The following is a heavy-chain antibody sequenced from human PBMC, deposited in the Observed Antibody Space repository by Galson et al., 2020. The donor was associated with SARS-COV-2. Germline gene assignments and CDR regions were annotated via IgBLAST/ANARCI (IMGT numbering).Heavy chain of an antibody. CDR1: GGSISSSDSY. Sequence: SETLTLTCTVSGGSISSSDSYWGWLRPPTGKGLEWIGGFYYGGNTYYNPSLKSRVTISVDTSKNQFSLKLTSVTAADTAVYYCARGPAYYYDSSGHYTGPSAHFQHWGQGTLVTVSS. CDR3: ARGPAYYYDSSGHYTGPSAHFQH. D-gene: IGHD3-22*01. V-gene: IGHV4-39*07. CDR2: FYYGGNT. J-gene: IGHJ1*01.